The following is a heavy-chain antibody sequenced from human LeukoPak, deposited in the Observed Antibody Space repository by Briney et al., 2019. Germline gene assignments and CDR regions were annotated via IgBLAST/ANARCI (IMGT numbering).Heavy chain of an antibody. CDR3: ARGYCSGGSCYSFYLQH. J-gene: IGHJ1*01. V-gene: IGHV3-66*01. D-gene: IGHD2-15*01. CDR1: GFTVSSNY. Sequence: GGSLRLSCAASGFTVSSNYMNWVREAPGKGLEWVSVIYSGGSTYYPDSVKGRFTISRDNSKDTLYLQMNSLRAEETAVYYCARGYCSGGSCYSFYLQHWGQGTLVTVSS. CDR2: IYSGGST.